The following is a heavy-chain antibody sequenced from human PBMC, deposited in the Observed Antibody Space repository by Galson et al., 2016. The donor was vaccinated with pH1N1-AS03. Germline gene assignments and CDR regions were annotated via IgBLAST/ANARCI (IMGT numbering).Heavy chain of an antibody. CDR2: ISGSGSDT. D-gene: IGHD2-2*01. V-gene: IGHV3-23*01. CDR1: GFTFSSYA. CDR3: AMFPMVEVPGALQDMDV. Sequence: SLRLSCAASGFTFSSYAMSWVRQAPGKGLDWVSSISGSGSDTYYADPVKGRFTISRDNSKNTLYLRMNSLRAEDTALFYCAMFPMVEVPGALQDMDVWGKGTRSSSP. J-gene: IGHJ6*03.